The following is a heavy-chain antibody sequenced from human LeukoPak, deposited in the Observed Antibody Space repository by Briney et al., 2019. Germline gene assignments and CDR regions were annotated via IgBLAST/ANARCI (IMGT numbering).Heavy chain of an antibody. CDR2: IYYSGDT. CDR1: GDSISNYY. Sequence: SETLSLTCTVSGDSISNYYWTWIRQPPGNGLEWIGYIYYSGDTNYNPSLKSRVTISLDTSKNQFSLKLTSVTAADTAMYYCARRKAKTPNYFDYWGQGALVTVSS. CDR3: ARRKAKTPNYFDY. J-gene: IGHJ4*02. V-gene: IGHV4-59*08.